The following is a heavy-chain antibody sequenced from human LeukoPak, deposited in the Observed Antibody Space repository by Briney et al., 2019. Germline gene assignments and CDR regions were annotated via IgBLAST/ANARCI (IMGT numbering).Heavy chain of an antibody. CDR3: AREAGYYYYYMDV. V-gene: IGHV1-2*02. CDR1: GYTFTDYY. J-gene: IGHJ6*03. CDR2: INPNSGVT. Sequence: ASVKVSCKASGYTFTDYYMHWVRQAPGRGLEWVGWINPNSGVTKFAQKFQGRVTMTRDTSTTTAFMELSRLRSDDTAVYYCAREAGYYYYYMDVWAKGTTVTVSS.